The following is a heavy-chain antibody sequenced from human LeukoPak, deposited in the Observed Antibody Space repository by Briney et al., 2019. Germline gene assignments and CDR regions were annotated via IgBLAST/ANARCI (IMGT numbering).Heavy chain of an antibody. Sequence: SETLSLTCAVYGGSFSGYYWSWIRQPPGKGLEWIGEINHNGSTNYNPSLKSRVTISVDTSKNQFSLKLSSVTAADTAVYYCARAAVARSYFDYWGQGTLVTVSS. D-gene: IGHD6-19*01. J-gene: IGHJ4*02. V-gene: IGHV4-34*01. CDR1: GGSFSGYY. CDR2: INHNGST. CDR3: ARAAVARSYFDY.